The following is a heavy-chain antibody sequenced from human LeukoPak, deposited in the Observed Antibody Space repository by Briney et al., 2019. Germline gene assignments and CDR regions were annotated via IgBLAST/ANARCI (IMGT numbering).Heavy chain of an antibody. CDR1: GYTFTSYG. CDR2: ISAYNGNT. J-gene: IGHJ5*02. V-gene: IGHV1-18*01. Sequence: GASVKVSCKASGYTFTSYGISWVRPAPGQGLEWMGWISAYNGNTNYVQKLQGRVPMATDTSASTAYMELSSLRSEDTAVYYCARDQGSRTHFDPWRQGTLVTVPS. CDR3: ARDQGSRTHFDP. D-gene: IGHD1-26*01.